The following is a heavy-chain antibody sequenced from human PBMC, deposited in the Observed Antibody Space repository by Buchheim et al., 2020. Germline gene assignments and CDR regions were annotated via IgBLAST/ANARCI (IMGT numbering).Heavy chain of an antibody. CDR1: GFNFSSHE. D-gene: IGHD5/OR15-5a*01. J-gene: IGHJ4*02. CDR3: AREGLVSSEFDY. CDR2: IGTGGET. V-gene: IGHV3-13*01. Sequence: EVQLVESGGGVVQPGGPLRLSCAASGFNFSSHEMHWVRQRLGRGLQWVSGIGTGGETYFLDSVKGRFTISREDAKNSLYLQINTLRVEDTAVYYCAREGLVSSEFDYWGQGT.